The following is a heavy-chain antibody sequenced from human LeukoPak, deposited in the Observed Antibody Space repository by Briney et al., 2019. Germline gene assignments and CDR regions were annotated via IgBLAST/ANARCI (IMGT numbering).Heavy chain of an antibody. CDR3: ARGGGCDKDAFDI. J-gene: IGHJ3*02. CDR1: GGSISSYY. CDR2: IYYSGST. Sequence: SETLSLTCTVSGGSISSYYWSWIRQPPGKGLEWIGYIYYSGSTNYNPSLKSRVTISVDTSKNQFSLKLSSVTAADTAVYYCARGGGCDKDAFDIWGQGTMVTVSS. D-gene: IGHD6-19*01. V-gene: IGHV4-59*01.